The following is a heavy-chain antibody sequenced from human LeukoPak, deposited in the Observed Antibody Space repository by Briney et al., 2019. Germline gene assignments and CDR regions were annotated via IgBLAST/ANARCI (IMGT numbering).Heavy chain of an antibody. D-gene: IGHD1-14*01. CDR1: GGTFSSYA. J-gene: IGHJ3*02. CDR2: IIPILGIA. V-gene: IGHV1-69*04. Sequence: SVKVSCKASGGTFSSYAISWVRQAPGQGLEWMGRIIPILGIANYAQKFQGRVTITADKSTSTAYMELSSLRSEDTAVYYCARGGPRNAFDIWGQGTMVTVSS. CDR3: ARGGPRNAFDI.